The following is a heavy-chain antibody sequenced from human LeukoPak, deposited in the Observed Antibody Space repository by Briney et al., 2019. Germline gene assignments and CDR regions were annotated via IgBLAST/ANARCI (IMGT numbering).Heavy chain of an antibody. CDR2: IDTNGA. Sequence: GGSLRLSCAAPGFTFSYYWMHWVRQAPGKGLEWVSRIDTNGATYADSVKGRFAISRDNAKNTQYLQMDSLRAEDTAVYYCARDRSFNDALDVWGQGTMVSVSS. CDR1: GFTFSYYW. V-gene: IGHV3-74*01. D-gene: IGHD1-26*01. CDR3: ARDRSFNDALDV. J-gene: IGHJ3*01.